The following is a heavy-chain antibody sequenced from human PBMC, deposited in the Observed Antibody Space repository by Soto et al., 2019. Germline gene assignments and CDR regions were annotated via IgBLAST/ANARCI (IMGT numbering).Heavy chain of an antibody. CDR1: GFTFSDSY. J-gene: IGHJ4*02. CDR3: ARGPGGLSLDY. V-gene: IGHV3-11*01. D-gene: IGHD3-16*02. CDR2: IGSGGNNI. Sequence: PGGSLRLSCAASGFTFSDSYMSWIRQAPGKRLEWVSYIGSGGNNIYYADSVKGRFTISRDNAKNSLYLQMNSLRAEDTAVYYCARGPGGLSLDYWGQGTLVTVSS.